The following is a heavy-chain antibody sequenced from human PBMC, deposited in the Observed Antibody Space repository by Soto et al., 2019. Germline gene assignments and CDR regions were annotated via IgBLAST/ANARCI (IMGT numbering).Heavy chain of an antibody. CDR1: GFTFSSYG. CDR2: ISYDGSNK. CDR3: AKGIGYCSGGSCYLDYYYYGMDV. J-gene: IGHJ6*02. V-gene: IGHV3-30*18. D-gene: IGHD2-15*01. Sequence: VQLVESGGGVVQPGRSLRLSCAASGFTFSSYGMHWVRQAPGKGLEWVAVISYDGSNKYYADSVKGRFTISRDNSNNTLYLQMNSLRAEDTAVYYCAKGIGYCSGGSCYLDYYYYGMDVWGQVTTVTVSS.